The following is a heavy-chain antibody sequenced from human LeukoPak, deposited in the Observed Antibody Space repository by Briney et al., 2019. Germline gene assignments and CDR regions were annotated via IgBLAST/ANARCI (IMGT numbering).Heavy chain of an antibody. CDR1: GFTFSSFA. V-gene: IGHV3-30*03. CDR3: ARARRDIVVVPAAIQGSY. D-gene: IGHD2-2*02. Sequence: GGSLRLSCAAPGFTFSSFAMHWVRQAPGKGLEWVAVISYDGSNKYYADSVKGRFTISRDNSKNTLYLQMNSLRAEDTAVYYCARARRDIVVVPAAIQGSYWGQGTLVTVSS. CDR2: ISYDGSNK. J-gene: IGHJ4*02.